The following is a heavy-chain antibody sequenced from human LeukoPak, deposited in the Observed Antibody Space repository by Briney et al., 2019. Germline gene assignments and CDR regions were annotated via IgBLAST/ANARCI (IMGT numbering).Heavy chain of an antibody. CDR2: IYTSVST. CDR1: GDSISSGSYY. J-gene: IGHJ4*02. V-gene: IGHV4-61*02. D-gene: IGHD3-22*01. Sequence: SETLSLTCTVSGDSISSGSYYWSWIRQPAGKGLEWIGRIYTSVSTNYNPSLKSRVTISVDTSKNQFSLKLSSVTAADTAVYYCAREEYYSDNSGYYPDFWGQGTLVTVSS. CDR3: AREEYYSDNSGYYPDF.